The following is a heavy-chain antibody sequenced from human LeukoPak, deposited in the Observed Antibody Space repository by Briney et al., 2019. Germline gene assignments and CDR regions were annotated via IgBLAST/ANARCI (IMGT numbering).Heavy chain of an antibody. V-gene: IGHV4-59*01. CDR2: IFYSGST. Sequence: SETLSLTCTVSGGSISGYFWSWIRQPPGQGLEWIGYIFYSGSTNYNPPPKSRVTISVDTSKNQFSLKLSSVTAADTAVYYCARGEWDLLFDYWGQGTLVTVSS. J-gene: IGHJ4*02. D-gene: IGHD1-26*01. CDR3: ARGEWDLLFDY. CDR1: GGSISGYF.